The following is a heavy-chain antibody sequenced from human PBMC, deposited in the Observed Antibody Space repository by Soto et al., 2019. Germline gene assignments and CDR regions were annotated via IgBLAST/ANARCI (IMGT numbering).Heavy chain of an antibody. CDR1: GFTVSSNY. D-gene: IGHD6-13*01. V-gene: IGHV3-66*01. J-gene: IGHJ3*02. CDR2: IYSGGST. Sequence: EVQLVESGGGLVQPGGSLRLSCAASGFTVSSNYMSWVRQAPGKGLEWVSVIYSGGSTYYADSVKGRFTISRDNSKNTLYLQMNSLRAEDTPVYYCASAYSSSWYEGVPDAFDIWGQGTMVTVSS. CDR3: ASAYSSSWYEGVPDAFDI.